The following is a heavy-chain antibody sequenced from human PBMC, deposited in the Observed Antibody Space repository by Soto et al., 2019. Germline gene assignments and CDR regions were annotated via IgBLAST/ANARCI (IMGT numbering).Heavy chain of an antibody. CDR2: ISYDGSTT. Sequence: QVHLVESGGGVVQPGRSLRLSCAASGFAFSGYAIHWVRQAPGKGLEWVAIISYDGSTTYYADSVKGRFTISRDNSKNTVYLQMNIVRVEDTAVYCCASGLHDYRGNVVDYWGQGTLVTVSS. CDR3: ASGLHDYRGNVVDY. J-gene: IGHJ4*02. D-gene: IGHD4-17*01. CDR1: GFAFSGYA. V-gene: IGHV3-30-3*01.